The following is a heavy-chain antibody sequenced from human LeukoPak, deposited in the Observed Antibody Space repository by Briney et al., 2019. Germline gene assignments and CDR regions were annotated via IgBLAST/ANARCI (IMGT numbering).Heavy chain of an antibody. J-gene: IGHJ4*02. V-gene: IGHV4-4*08. CDR3: ARRPTGDPKFDY. CDR1: GVSISNYF. CDR2: IYTSGSN. D-gene: IGHD7-27*01. Sequence: SQTLSLTCTVSGVSISNYFWTWIRQPPGKGLEWIGYIYTSGSNSYNPSPKSGGFTSLETSTNRFSLQLSTVTAADTAVYYCARRPTGDPKFDYWGQGTLVTVSS.